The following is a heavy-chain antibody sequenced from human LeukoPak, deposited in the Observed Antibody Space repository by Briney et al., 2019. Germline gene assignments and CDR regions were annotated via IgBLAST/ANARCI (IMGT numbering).Heavy chain of an antibody. Sequence: SETLSLTCTVSGDSISSSAYYWGWIRQPPGKGLEYIGNILHSGSAYYKPSLRGRVTMSLDTSRSQLSLKLTSVTAADTAVYYCARLQSGTKLDDWGQGTLVTVSS. CDR1: GDSISSSAYY. V-gene: IGHV4-39*01. CDR2: ILHSGSA. D-gene: IGHD1/OR15-1a*01. J-gene: IGHJ4*02. CDR3: ARLQSGTKLDD.